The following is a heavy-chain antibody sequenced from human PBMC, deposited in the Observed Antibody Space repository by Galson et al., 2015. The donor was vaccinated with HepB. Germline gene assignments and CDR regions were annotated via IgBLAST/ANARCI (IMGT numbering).Heavy chain of an antibody. J-gene: IGHJ5*02. CDR1: GGSINTYY. V-gene: IGHV4-59*01. CDR3: ARESRGDSDSGSPLHWFDP. CDR2: IYYSGYP. Sequence: TLSLTCTVSGGSINTYYWSWIRQPPGKGLEWIGYIYYSGYPNYNPSLKSRVTMSLDTSKSQFSLKLSSVTAADTAVYYCARESRGDSDSGSPLHWFDPWGQGILVTVSS. D-gene: IGHD3-10*01.